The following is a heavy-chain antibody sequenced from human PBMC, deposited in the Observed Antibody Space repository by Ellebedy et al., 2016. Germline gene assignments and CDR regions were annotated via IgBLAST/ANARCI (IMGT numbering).Heavy chain of an antibody. CDR3: ARVQHAPMIVVAANMDDAFDI. V-gene: IGHV3-23*01. D-gene: IGHD3-22*01. CDR1: EFSFITSV. Sequence: GGSLRLXXATSEFSFITSVMTWVRQAPGKGLEWMSSLSGSGDNTYYADSVRGRFTISRDNSKKTLYLDMNSLRVEDTALYYCARVQHAPMIVVAANMDDAFDIWGQGTMVTVSS. J-gene: IGHJ3*02. CDR2: LSGSGDNT.